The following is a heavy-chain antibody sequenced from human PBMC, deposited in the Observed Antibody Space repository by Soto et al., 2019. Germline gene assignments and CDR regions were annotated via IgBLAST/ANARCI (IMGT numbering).Heavy chain of an antibody. D-gene: IGHD6-19*01. V-gene: IGHV3-23*01. CDR1: GFTFSSHA. J-gene: IGHJ4*02. Sequence: EVQLLESGGGLVQPGGSLRLSCAVSGFTFSSHAMSWVRQAPGKGLECVSSITGSGDSTYYADSVKGRFTISRDKSKSTLYLQMNSLRAADTAVYYCAKDLQFSGWLSAQTFDYWGQGPQVTVSS. CDR3: AKDLQFSGWLSAQTFDY. CDR2: ITGSGDST.